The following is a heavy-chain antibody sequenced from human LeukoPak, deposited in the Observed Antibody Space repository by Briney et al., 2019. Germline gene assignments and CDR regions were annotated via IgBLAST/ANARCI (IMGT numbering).Heavy chain of an antibody. CDR3: ARDLYTSGSGSYYNNWFDP. J-gene: IGHJ5*02. CDR1: GGSFSGYY. Sequence: SETLSLTCAVYGGSFSGYYWSWIRQPPGKGLEWIGEINHSGSTNYNPSLKSRVTISVDTYKNQFSLKLSSVAAADTAVYYCARDLYTSGSGSYYNNWFDPWGQGTLVTVSS. V-gene: IGHV4-34*01. CDR2: INHSGST. D-gene: IGHD3-10*01.